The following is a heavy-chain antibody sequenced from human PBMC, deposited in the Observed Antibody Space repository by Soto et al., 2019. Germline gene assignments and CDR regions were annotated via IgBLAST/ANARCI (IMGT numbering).Heavy chain of an antibody. CDR2: ISGGGETT. D-gene: IGHD3-10*01. Sequence: EFQVMQSGGGLVQPGGSLRLACAASGFPFSTTDMSWVRQAPGKGLEWVSTISGGGETTYYADSVTGRFTISRDNFKNTVYLQMDGLRVDDTALYYCAKNSGWFNTWGQGDLVTVSS. J-gene: IGHJ5*02. CDR3: AKNSGWFNT. V-gene: IGHV3-23*01. CDR1: GFPFSTTD.